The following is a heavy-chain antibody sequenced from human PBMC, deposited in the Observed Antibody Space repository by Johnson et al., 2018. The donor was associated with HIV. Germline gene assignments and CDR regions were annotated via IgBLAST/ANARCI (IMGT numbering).Heavy chain of an antibody. CDR3: VRPAAAGRDDAFDI. Sequence: EVQLVESGGGLVQPGGSLRLSCAASGFTFSSYAMSWVRQAPGKGLEWVSVIYSGGSTYYADSVKGRFTISRDNSKNTLYLQMNSLRAEDTAVYYCVRPAAAGRDDAFDIWGQGTMVTVSS. CDR2: IYSGGST. J-gene: IGHJ3*02. V-gene: IGHV3-66*02. CDR1: GFTFSSYA. D-gene: IGHD6-13*01.